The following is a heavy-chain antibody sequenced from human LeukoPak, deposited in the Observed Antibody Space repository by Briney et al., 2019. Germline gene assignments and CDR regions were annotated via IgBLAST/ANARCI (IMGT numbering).Heavy chain of an antibody. Sequence: GGSLRLSCAASGFTFSSYSMNWVRQAPGKGLEWVSAISGSGGSTYYADSVKGRFTISRDNSKNTLYLQMNSLRAEDTAVYYCAKDLPPPESSSRVTPYNWGQGTLVTVSS. CDR2: ISGSGGST. CDR1: GFTFSSYS. J-gene: IGHJ4*02. D-gene: IGHD4-23*01. V-gene: IGHV3-23*01. CDR3: AKDLPPPESSSRVTPYN.